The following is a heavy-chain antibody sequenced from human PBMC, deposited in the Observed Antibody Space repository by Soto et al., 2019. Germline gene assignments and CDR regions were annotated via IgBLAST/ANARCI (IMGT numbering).Heavy chain of an antibody. CDR2: IIPIFGTA. CDR1: GGALSSNA. Sequence: SVKLSSKASGGALSSNAISSVRQAPGQGLEWMGGIIPIFGTANYAQKFQGRVTITADESTSTAYMELSSLRSEDTAVYYCARGDPGYSSGWYSDAFDIWGQGTMVTVSS. V-gene: IGHV1-69*13. J-gene: IGHJ3*02. D-gene: IGHD6-19*01. CDR3: ARGDPGYSSGWYSDAFDI.